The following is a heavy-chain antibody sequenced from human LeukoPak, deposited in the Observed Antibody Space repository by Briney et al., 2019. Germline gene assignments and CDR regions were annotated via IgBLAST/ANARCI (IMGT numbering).Heavy chain of an antibody. J-gene: IGHJ3*02. CDR3: ARDDSGNYYDSSGYTNAFDI. D-gene: IGHD3-22*01. V-gene: IGHV3-7*01. CDR1: GFTFTTYW. CDR2: INQDGSEK. Sequence: PGESLRLSCAASGFTFTTYWMTWVRQAPGKGLEWVANINQDGSEKYFVDSVKGRFTISRDNAKNSLYLQMNSLRAEDTAVYYCARDDSGNYYDSSGYTNAFDIWGQGTMVTVSS.